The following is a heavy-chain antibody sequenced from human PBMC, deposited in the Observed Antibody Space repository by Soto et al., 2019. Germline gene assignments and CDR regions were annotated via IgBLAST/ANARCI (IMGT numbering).Heavy chain of an antibody. D-gene: IGHD2-2*01. V-gene: IGHV3-21*06. Sequence: GGSLRLSCVVSGLTVSTNSMNWVRQAPGKGLEWVSSITSGSRSIYYADSVKGRFTISRDNAKNSLFLQMNSLRAEDTAVYYCARASSGTSAALDYWGQGT. J-gene: IGHJ4*02. CDR3: ARASSGTSAALDY. CDR2: ITSGSRSI. CDR1: GLTVSTNS.